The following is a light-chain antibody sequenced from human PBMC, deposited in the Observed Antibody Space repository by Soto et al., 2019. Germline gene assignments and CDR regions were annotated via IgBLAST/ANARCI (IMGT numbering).Light chain of an antibody. V-gene: IGKV1-33*01. CDR2: DAS. Sequence: DIQMTQSPSSLSASVGDRVTITCQASQDISNYLNWYQQKPGRAPKLLIYDASNLETGVASRFIASGSGTDFTFTISSLQPEDIATYCCQQYDNLPPLTFGGGTKVEIK. CDR1: QDISNY. CDR3: QQYDNLPPLT. J-gene: IGKJ4*01.